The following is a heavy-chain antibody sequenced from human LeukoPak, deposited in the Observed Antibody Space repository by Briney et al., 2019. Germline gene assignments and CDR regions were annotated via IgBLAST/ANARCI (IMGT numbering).Heavy chain of an antibody. J-gene: IGHJ4*02. CDR1: GGSISSYY. Sequence: SEILSLTCTVSGGSISSYYWSWIRQPPGKGLEWIGYIYYSGSTYYNPSLKSRVTISVDTSKNQFSLKLSSVTAADTAVYYCARDSRREPGIAAHWGQGTLVTVSS. CDR3: ARDSRREPGIAAH. D-gene: IGHD6-13*01. CDR2: IYYSGST. V-gene: IGHV4-59*12.